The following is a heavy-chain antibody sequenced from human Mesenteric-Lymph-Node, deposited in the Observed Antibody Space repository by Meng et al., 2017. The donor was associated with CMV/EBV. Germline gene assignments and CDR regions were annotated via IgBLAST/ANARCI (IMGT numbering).Heavy chain of an antibody. D-gene: IGHD2-15*01. CDR3: AEGGYCSGGSCSDSYYYYAMDV. Sequence: GGSLRLSCAASGFTFSTYSMNWVRQAPGKGLEWVSSISSSGTYIYYADSVKGRFTISRDNAKNSLYLQMSSLRAEDTAVYYCAEGGYCSGGSCSDSYYYYAMDVWGQGTTVTVSS. CDR2: ISSSGTYI. CDR1: GFTFSTYS. J-gene: IGHJ6*02. V-gene: IGHV3-21*01.